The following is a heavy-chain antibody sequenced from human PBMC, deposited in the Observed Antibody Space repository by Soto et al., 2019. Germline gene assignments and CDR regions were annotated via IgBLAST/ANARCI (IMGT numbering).Heavy chain of an antibody. V-gene: IGHV3-30*18. J-gene: IGHJ4*02. CDR2: ISYDGSNK. CDR3: PKGQWLQSPLDY. Sequence: QVQLVESGGGVVQPGRSLRLSCAASGFTYSSYGMHWVRQAPGKGLEWVAIISYDGSNKYYADSVKGRFTISRDNSKNTLSLQMNSLRAEDTAMYYCPKGQWLQSPLDYWGQGTLVTVSS. D-gene: IGHD5-12*01. CDR1: GFTYSSYG.